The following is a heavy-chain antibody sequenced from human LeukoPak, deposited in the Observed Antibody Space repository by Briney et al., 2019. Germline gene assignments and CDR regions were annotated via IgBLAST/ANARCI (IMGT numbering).Heavy chain of an antibody. CDR1: GYTFTSYG. Sequence: ASVKVSCKASGYTFTSYGISWVRQAPGQGLEWMGWISAYNGNTNYAQKLQGRVTMTRDASTSTVYMELSSLRSEDTAVYYCARDMIVVDIRGYFDYWGQGTLVTVSS. CDR2: ISAYNGNT. J-gene: IGHJ4*02. D-gene: IGHD3-22*01. CDR3: ARDMIVVDIRGYFDY. V-gene: IGHV1-18*01.